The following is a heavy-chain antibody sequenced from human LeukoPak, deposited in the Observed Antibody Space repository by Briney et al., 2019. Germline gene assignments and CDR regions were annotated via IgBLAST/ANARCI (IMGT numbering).Heavy chain of an antibody. CDR3: ARVPGSSSNRDNWFDP. J-gene: IGHJ5*02. V-gene: IGHV1-18*01. CDR1: GYTFTSYG. D-gene: IGHD6-6*01. Sequence: ASVKVSCTASGYTFTSYGISWVRQAPGQGLEWMGWISAYNGNTNYAQKLQGRVTMTTDTSTSTAYMELRSLRSDDTAVYYCARVPGSSSNRDNWFDPWGQGTLVTVSS. CDR2: ISAYNGNT.